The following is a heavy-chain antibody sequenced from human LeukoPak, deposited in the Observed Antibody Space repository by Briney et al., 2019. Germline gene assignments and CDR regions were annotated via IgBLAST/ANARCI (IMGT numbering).Heavy chain of an antibody. CDR1: GITFSTYT. CDR2: LYSDGST. J-gene: IGHJ4*02. Sequence: GGSLRLSCVVSGITFSTYTMSWVRQAPGEGLEWVSVLYSDGSTFYAGSVKGRFTISRDDSKNTVYLQMTSLRAEDTAIYYCARAYDSSGAHFDYWGQGTLVTVAS. D-gene: IGHD3-22*01. V-gene: IGHV3-66*01. CDR3: ARAYDSSGAHFDY.